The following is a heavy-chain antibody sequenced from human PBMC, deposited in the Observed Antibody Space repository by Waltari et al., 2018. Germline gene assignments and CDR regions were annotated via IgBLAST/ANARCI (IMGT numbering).Heavy chain of an antibody. D-gene: IGHD1-1*01. V-gene: IGHV4-39*01. CDR2: ISYSGDT. Sequence: QLHLQESGPGLVKPSETLSLTCTVSGGSVSTTPYFWGWIRQPPGKGLEWIGAISYSGDTFYNPSLKSRVTISVDTSKNQFSLKVSSVTAADTAVYYCAAERVNWSWYFGLWGRGTLVTVSS. CDR3: AAERVNWSWYFGL. CDR1: GGSVSTTPYF. J-gene: IGHJ2*01.